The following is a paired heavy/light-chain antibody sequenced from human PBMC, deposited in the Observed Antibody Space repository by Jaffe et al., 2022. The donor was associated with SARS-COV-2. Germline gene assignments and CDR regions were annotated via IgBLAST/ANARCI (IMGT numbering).Light chain of an antibody. J-gene: IGKJ2*01. CDR3: QHYNSFPYT. V-gene: IGKV1-5*03. CDR2: RAS. Sequence: DIQMTQSPSTVSASVGDRVTITCRASQSISDWLAWYQQKPGKAPRLLIYRASTLDSGVPSRFSGSGSGTDFTLTISSLQPDDFATYYCQHYNSFPYTFGQGTKLEIK. CDR1: QSISDW.
Heavy chain of an antibody. D-gene: IGHD1-26*01. Sequence: QVQLVQSGAEVKKPGASVKVSCKVSGHTLTEISMHWVRQAPGKGLEWMGGFDPEDDEIFYAQKLQGRVIMTEDTSTGTAYMELSSLRSEDTAVYYCASRRETYLLAEAGALEIWGQGTMVTVSS. CDR2: FDPEDDEI. J-gene: IGHJ3*02. CDR1: GHTLTEIS. CDR3: ASRRETYLLAEAGALEI. V-gene: IGHV1-24*01.